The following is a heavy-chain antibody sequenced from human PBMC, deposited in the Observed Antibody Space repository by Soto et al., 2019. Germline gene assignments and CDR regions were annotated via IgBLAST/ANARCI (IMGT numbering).Heavy chain of an antibody. CDR3: ARVRYDRSGCAH. J-gene: IGHJ4*02. CDR1: GDSISRSHW. CDR2: ISHSGIT. V-gene: IGHV4-4*02. Sequence: QVQLQESGPGLVRPSGALSVTCAVSGDSISRSHWWSWVRQSPGKGLEWIGEISHSGITNYTPSLKSRVTISGDKSKNQLSLKLTSVTAADTAVYYCARVRYDRSGCAHWGQGTLVSVSS. D-gene: IGHD3-22*01.